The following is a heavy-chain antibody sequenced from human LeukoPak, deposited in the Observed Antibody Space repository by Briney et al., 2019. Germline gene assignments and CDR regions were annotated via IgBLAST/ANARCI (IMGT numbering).Heavy chain of an antibody. J-gene: IGHJ4*02. CDR3: VRDYATRPDEYDPGRLFFDH. V-gene: IGHV1-18*01. CDR1: GYTFTNYG. D-gene: IGHD3-10*01. Sequence: ASVKVSCKASGYTFTNYGVSWVRQAPGQGLEWLGWISAYTGDADSAQKFQGRLTMTTDSSTRTAYMELTSLGSDDTAVYYCVRDYATRPDEYDPGRLFFDHWGQGALVTVSA. CDR2: ISAYTGDA.